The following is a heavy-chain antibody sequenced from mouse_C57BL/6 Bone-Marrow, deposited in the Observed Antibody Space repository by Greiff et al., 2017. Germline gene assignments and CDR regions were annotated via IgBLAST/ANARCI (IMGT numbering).Heavy chain of an antibody. CDR1: GYTFTSSW. J-gene: IGHJ3*01. D-gene: IGHD1-3*01. CDR2: IDPSDSYT. V-gene: IGHV1-69*01. Sequence: VQLQQPGAELVMPGASVKLSCKASGYTFTSSWMHWVKQRPGQGLEWIGEIDPSDSYTNYNQKFKGKSTLTVDKSSSTAYMQLSSLTSEDSAVYYCARGPSITAFAYWGQGTLVTVSA. CDR3: ARGPSITAFAY.